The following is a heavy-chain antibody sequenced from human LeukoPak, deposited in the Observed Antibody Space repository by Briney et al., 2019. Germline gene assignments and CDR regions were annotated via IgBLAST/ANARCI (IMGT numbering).Heavy chain of an antibody. CDR3: ARDGERYYDFWSGPSGWFDP. Sequence: GGSLRLSCAASGFTFSSYSMNWVRQAPGKGLEWVSSISSSSSYIYYADSVKGRFTISRDNAKNSLYLQMNSLRAEGTAVYYCARDGERYYDFWSGPSGWFDPWGQGTLVTVSS. V-gene: IGHV3-21*01. D-gene: IGHD3-3*01. J-gene: IGHJ5*02. CDR1: GFTFSSYS. CDR2: ISSSSSYI.